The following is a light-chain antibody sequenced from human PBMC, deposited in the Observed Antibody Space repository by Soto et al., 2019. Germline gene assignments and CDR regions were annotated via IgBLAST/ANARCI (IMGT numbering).Light chain of an antibody. Sequence: QSALTQPPSASGSPGQSVTISCTGTSSDVGKYKFVSWYQQHPGKAPKVIIYEVNNRPSGVPDRFSGSKSANTASLTVSGLRAEDEADYYFSSYAGNNNLLFGGGTKLTVL. CDR1: SSDVGKYKF. CDR3: SSYAGNNNLL. J-gene: IGLJ3*02. CDR2: EVN. V-gene: IGLV2-8*01.